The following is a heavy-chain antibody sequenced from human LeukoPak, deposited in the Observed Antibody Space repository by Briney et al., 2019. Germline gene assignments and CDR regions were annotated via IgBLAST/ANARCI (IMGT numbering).Heavy chain of an antibody. V-gene: IGHV3-7*02. CDR3: ARFGIWGEAGIDY. D-gene: IGHD3-16*01. J-gene: IGHJ4*02. CDR2: TKPDGSEQ. Sequence: VQPGGSLRLSCAASGFTFATFWMTWVRQIPGKGLEWVAETKPDGSEQFYVDSVKGRFTISRDNAEKLLYLQMTSLRVEDTAVYYCARFGIWGEAGIDYWGQGTLVTVSS. CDR1: GFTFATFW.